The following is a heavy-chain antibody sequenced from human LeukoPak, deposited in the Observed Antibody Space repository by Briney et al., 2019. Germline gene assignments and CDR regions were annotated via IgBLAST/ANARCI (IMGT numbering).Heavy chain of an antibody. V-gene: IGHV3-23*01. CDR2: ISASGVST. J-gene: IGHJ4*02. Sequence: GGSLRLSCAVSGITLSNYGMSWVRQAPGKGLEWLSSISASGVSTYYADSVKGRFTVARDISKNTLFLRMNSLRGEDTALYYCAEDLGQSNSWYFFDNWGQGVLVTVSS. CDR1: GITLSNYG. CDR3: AEDLGQSNSWYFFDN. D-gene: IGHD6-6*01.